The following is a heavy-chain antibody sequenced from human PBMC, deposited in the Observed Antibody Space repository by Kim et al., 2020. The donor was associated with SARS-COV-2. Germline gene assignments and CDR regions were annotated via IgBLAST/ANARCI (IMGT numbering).Heavy chain of an antibody. Sequence: GGSLRLSCAASGFTFSSYSMNWVRQAPGKGLEWVSSISSSSSYIYYADSVKGRFTISRDNAKNSLYLQMNSLRAEDTAVYYCARAPDLFNNWNFDYWGQGTLVTVSS. CDR2: ISSSSSYI. J-gene: IGHJ4*02. D-gene: IGHD1-20*01. CDR1: GFTFSSYS. V-gene: IGHV3-21*01. CDR3: ARAPDLFNNWNFDY.